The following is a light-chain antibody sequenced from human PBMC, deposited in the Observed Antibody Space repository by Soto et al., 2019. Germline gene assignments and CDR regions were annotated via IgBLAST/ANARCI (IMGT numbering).Light chain of an antibody. CDR1: SSDVGNYSY. Sequence: QSALTQPASVSGSPGQSITISCTGTSSDVGNYSYVSWYQQHPGKAPKLIIYDVSNRPSGVSNRFSGSKSGNTASLTISGLQAEDEADYYCSSYTTSNTLYVFGTGTKLTVL. CDR2: DVS. V-gene: IGLV2-14*01. J-gene: IGLJ1*01. CDR3: SSYTTSNTLYV.